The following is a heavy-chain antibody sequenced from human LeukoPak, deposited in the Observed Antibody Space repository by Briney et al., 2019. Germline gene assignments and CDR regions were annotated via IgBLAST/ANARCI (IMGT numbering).Heavy chain of an antibody. Sequence: GGSLRLSCAASGFTFSSYAMSWVRQAPGKGLEWVSAISGSGGSTYYADSVKGRFTISRDNSKNTLYLQMSSLRAEDTAVYYCARDFRGSMAAGGTQYWGQGTLVTVSS. J-gene: IGHJ4*02. CDR2: ISGSGGST. D-gene: IGHD6-13*01. CDR1: GFTFSSYA. CDR3: ARDFRGSMAAGGTQY. V-gene: IGHV3-23*01.